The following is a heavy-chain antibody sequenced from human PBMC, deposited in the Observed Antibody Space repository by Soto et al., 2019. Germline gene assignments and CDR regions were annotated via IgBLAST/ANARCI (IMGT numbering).Heavy chain of an antibody. CDR2: VHPSGST. Sequence: SETLSLTCAVFSASLGDHYWAWIRQSPDKGLEWIGEVHPSGSTNYNPSLKSRVTISVDTSKNQFSLKLSSVTAADTAVYYCARVIDSSGLNWFDPWGQGTLVTVSS. CDR3: ARVIDSSGLNWFDP. J-gene: IGHJ5*02. V-gene: IGHV4-34*01. D-gene: IGHD3-22*01. CDR1: SASLGDHY.